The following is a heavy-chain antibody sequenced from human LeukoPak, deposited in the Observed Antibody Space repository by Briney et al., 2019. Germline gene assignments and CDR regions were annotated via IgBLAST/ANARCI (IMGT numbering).Heavy chain of an antibody. Sequence: SETLSLTCAASGYSISSDYYWGWIRQPPGRGLEWIASIYRNGRAYYNPSLKNRVTISLDTSRNQFSLKVNSVTAADTAVYFCARDRGGGSSPIDYWGQGTLVTVSS. CDR3: ARDRGGGSSPIDY. V-gene: IGHV4-38-2*02. CDR2: IYRNGRA. J-gene: IGHJ4*02. D-gene: IGHD6-6*01. CDR1: GYSISSDYY.